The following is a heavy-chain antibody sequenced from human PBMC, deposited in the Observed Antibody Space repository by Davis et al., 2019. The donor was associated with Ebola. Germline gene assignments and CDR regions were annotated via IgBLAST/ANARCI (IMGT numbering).Heavy chain of an antibody. V-gene: IGHV3-7*01. Sequence: GGSLRLSCAASGFTFSRYWMSWVRQAPGKGLEWVANIKTDGTEGYYADSVKGRFTISRDNAKNSLFLQMNGLRAEDTAVYYCAIPDCSGANCYSVYIKNWGQGTLVTVSS. J-gene: IGHJ4*02. CDR1: GFTFSRYW. D-gene: IGHD2-15*01. CDR3: AIPDCSGANCYSVYIKN. CDR2: IKTDGTEG.